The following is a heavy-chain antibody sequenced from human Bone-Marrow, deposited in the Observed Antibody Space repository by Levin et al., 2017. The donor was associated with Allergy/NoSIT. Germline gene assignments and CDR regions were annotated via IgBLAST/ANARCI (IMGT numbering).Heavy chain of an antibody. CDR1: GGTFSSYA. CDR3: ARLRSDAAFDI. CDR2: IIPIFGTA. V-gene: IGHV1-69*06. Sequence: GASVKVSCKASGGTFSSYAISWVRQAPGQGLEWMGGIIPIFGTANYAQKFQGRVTITADKSTSTAYMELSSLRSEDTAVYYCARLRSDAAFDIWGQGTMVTVSS. J-gene: IGHJ3*02.